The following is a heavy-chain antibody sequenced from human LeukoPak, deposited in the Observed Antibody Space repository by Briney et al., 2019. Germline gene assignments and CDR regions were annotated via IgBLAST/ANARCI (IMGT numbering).Heavy chain of an antibody. Sequence: PSETLSLTCTVSGGPISSYYWSWLRQPPGKGLEWIGYIYYSGSTNYNPSLKSRVTISVDTSKNQFSLKLSSVTAADTAMYYCATDLVVNDASDIWGQGTMVTVSS. J-gene: IGHJ3*02. CDR1: GGPISSYY. D-gene: IGHD3-16*02. V-gene: IGHV4-59*01. CDR2: IYYSGST. CDR3: ATDLVVNDASDI.